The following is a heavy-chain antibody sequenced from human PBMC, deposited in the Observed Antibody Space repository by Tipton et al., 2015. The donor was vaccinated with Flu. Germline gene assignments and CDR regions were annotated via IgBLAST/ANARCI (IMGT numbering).Heavy chain of an antibody. V-gene: IGHV4-61*02. J-gene: IGHJ4*02. Sequence: TLSLTCTVSGDSVRSGRHYWSWIRQPAGKGLEWIGRIYLTGGTNYSPSLKGRGTISVDTSKNQFSLKLPSVTAADTAVYYCARTRIVPRGNDDIAGYFDYWSQGTLVTVSS. D-gene: IGHD2-15*01. CDR3: ARTRIVPRGNDDIAGYFDY. CDR1: GDSVRSGRHY. CDR2: IYLTGGT.